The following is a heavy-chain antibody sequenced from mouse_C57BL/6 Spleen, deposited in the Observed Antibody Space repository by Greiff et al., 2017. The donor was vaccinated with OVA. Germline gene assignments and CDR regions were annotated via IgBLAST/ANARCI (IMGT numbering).Heavy chain of an antibody. V-gene: IGHV2-5*01. CDR2: IWRGGST. Sequence: VKLVESGPGLVQPSQRLSITCTVSGFSLTRSGVHWVRQSPGKGLEWLGVIWRGGSTDYHAAFMSRLRITKDNSQSPVFFKMNSLQADDTAIYYCAKDAMDYWGQGTSVTVSS. CDR1: GFSLTRSG. J-gene: IGHJ4*01. CDR3: AKDAMDY.